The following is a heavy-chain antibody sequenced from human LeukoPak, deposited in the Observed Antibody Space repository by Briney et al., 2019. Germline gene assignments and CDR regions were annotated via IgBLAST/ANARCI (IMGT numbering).Heavy chain of an antibody. V-gene: IGHV4-59*01. J-gene: IGHJ5*01. D-gene: IGHD6-13*01. CDR2: ISYNGNT. Sequence: SGTLSLTCSVSGGSISPYIWSWIRQPPGKGLEWIAYISYNGNTNYSPSLKSRVTISVDTSKNQFSLRLSSVTAADTAVYFCARVDGSWPSIWFDPWGQGTLVTVSS. CDR1: GGSISPYI. CDR3: ARVDGSWPSIWFDP.